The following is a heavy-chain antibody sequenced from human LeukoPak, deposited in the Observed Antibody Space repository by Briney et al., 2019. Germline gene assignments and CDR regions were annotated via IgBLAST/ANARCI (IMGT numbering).Heavy chain of an antibody. CDR2: INHSGST. V-gene: IGHV4-34*01. Sequence: SETLSLTCAVCGGSFSGYYWSWIRQPPGKGLEWIGEINHSGSTNYNPSLKSRVTISLDTSKNQFSLRLSSVTAADTAVYYCARDYVGVAGTFDYWGQGTLVTVSS. CDR1: GGSFSGYY. CDR3: ARDYVGVAGTFDY. J-gene: IGHJ4*02. D-gene: IGHD6-19*01.